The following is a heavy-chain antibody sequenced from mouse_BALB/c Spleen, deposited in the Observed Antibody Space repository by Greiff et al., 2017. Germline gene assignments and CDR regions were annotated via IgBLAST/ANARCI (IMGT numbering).Heavy chain of an antibody. CDR1: GYSITSDYA. V-gene: IGHV3-2*02. CDR2: ISYSGST. CDR3: ARGPLYYGYDGFAY. Sequence: EVQLQESGPGLVKPSQSLSLTCTVTGYSITSDYAWNWIRQFPGNKLEWMGYISYSGSTSYNPSLKSRISITRDTSKNQFFLQLNSVTTEDTATYYCARGPLYYGYDGFAYWGQGTLVTVSA. D-gene: IGHD2-2*01. J-gene: IGHJ3*01.